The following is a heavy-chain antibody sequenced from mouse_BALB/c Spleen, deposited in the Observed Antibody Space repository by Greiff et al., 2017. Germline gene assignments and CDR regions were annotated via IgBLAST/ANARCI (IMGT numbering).Heavy chain of an antibody. D-gene: IGHD1-1*01. CDR3: ARADVSSPAWFAY. CDR2: IDPANGNT. V-gene: IGHV14-3*02. J-gene: IGHJ3*01. CDR1: GFNIKDTY. Sequence: VQLQQSGAELVKPGASVKLSCTASGFNIKDTYMHWVKQRPEQGLEWIGRIDPANGNTKYDPKFQGKATITADTSSNTAYLQLSSLTSEDTAVYYCARADVSSPAWFAYWGQGTLVTVSA.